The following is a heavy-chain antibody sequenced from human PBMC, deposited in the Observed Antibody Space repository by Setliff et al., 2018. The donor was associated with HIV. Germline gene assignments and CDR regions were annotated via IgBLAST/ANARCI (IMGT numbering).Heavy chain of an antibody. J-gene: IGHJ4*02. Sequence: SEPLSLTCTVSGGSVSNYCWTWIRQSAGKGLEWIGHINTSGSTKYNPPLKSRLTMSVDSSGNQFSLTLTSVTAADTAVYYCARDPTTGWYYLGFWGPGALVTVSS. CDR1: GGSVSNYC. CDR2: INTSGST. D-gene: IGHD6-19*01. V-gene: IGHV4-4*07. CDR3: ARDPTTGWYYLGF.